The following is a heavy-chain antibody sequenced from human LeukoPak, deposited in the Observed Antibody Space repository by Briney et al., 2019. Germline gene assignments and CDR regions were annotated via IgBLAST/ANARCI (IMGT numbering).Heavy chain of an antibody. CDR2: ISGSGGST. J-gene: IGHJ4*02. Sequence: PGGSLRLSCAASGFTFSSYAMSCGRRAPGKRREWVSAISGSGGSTYYADSVKGRFTISRDNSKNTLYLQMNSLRAEDTAVYYRAKETGDGYNARLFDYWGQGTLVTVSS. V-gene: IGHV3-23*01. CDR3: AKETGDGYNARLFDY. CDR1: GFTFSSYA. D-gene: IGHD5-24*01.